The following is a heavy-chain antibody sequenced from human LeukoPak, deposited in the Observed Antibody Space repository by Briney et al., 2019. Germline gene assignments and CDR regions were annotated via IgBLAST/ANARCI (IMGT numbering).Heavy chain of an antibody. CDR2: INANSGDT. CDR3: ARKGTEGYYYYYMDV. CDR1: GHTFTGYY. V-gene: IGHV1-2*02. Sequence: ASVKVSCKASGHTFTGYYMHWVRQAPGQGLEWMGWINANSGDTNYAQKFQGRVTMTRDTSISTAYMELSRLRSDDTAVYYCARKGTEGYYYYYMDVWGKGTTVTVSS. J-gene: IGHJ6*03. D-gene: IGHD2-8*02.